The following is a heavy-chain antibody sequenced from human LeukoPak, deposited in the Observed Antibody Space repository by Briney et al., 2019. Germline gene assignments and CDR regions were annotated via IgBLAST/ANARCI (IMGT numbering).Heavy chain of an antibody. CDR1: GYTFTGYY. V-gene: IGHV1-24*01. CDR2: FDPEDGET. CDR3: ATRIVGVDY. D-gene: IGHD1-26*01. Sequence: GASVKVSCKASGYTFTGYYMHWVRQAPGKGLEWMGGFDPEDGETIYAQKFQGRVTMTEDTSTDTAYMELSSLRSEDTAVYYCATRIVGVDYWGQGTLVTVSS. J-gene: IGHJ4*02.